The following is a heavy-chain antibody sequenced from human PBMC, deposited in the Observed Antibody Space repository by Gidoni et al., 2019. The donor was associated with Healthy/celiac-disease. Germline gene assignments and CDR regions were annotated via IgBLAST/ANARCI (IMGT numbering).Heavy chain of an antibody. CDR3: TTDVQWLVGPIDF. CDR2: IKSKTDGGTT. Sequence: EVQLVESGGGLVKPGGSLRLSCAASGFTFTNAWMNWVRQAPGKGLEWVGRIKSKTDGGTTDYAAPVKGRFTISRDDSKNTLYLQMNSLKTEDTAVYYCTTDVQWLVGPIDFWGQGTLVIVSS. J-gene: IGHJ4*02. CDR1: GFTFTNAW. D-gene: IGHD6-19*01. V-gene: IGHV3-15*07.